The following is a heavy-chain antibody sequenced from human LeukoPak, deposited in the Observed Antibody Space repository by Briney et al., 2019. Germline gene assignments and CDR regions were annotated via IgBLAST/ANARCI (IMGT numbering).Heavy chain of an antibody. J-gene: IGHJ4*02. D-gene: IGHD3-16*01. CDR3: ASYVWGSYFGPKRFDY. CDR2: IYYSGST. V-gene: IGHV4-39*01. CDR1: GGSISSYY. Sequence: SETLSLTCTVSGGSISSYYWNWIRQPPGKGLEWIGSIYYSGSTYYNPSLKSRVTISVDTSKNQFSLKLSSVTAADTAVYYCASYVWGSYFGPKRFDYWGQGTLVTVSS.